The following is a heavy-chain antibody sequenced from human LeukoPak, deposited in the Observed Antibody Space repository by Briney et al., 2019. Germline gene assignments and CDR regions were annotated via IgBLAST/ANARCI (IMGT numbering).Heavy chain of an antibody. CDR1: GGSISSSSYY. CDR2: IYYSGST. V-gene: IGHV4-39*02. J-gene: IGHJ5*02. Sequence: PSETLSLTCTVSGGSISSSSYYWGWIRQPPGKGLGWIGSIYYSGSTYYNPSLKSRVTISVDTSKNQFSLKLSSVTAADTAVYYCARENTIFGVVTYNWFDPWGQGTLVTVSS. CDR3: ARENTIFGVVTYNWFDP. D-gene: IGHD3-3*01.